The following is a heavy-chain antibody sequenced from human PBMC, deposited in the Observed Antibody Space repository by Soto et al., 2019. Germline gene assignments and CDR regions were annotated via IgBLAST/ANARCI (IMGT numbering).Heavy chain of an antibody. J-gene: IGHJ4*02. CDR2: ISSASSYI. CDR3: ARAVPVDY. Sequence: GGSLSLSCAASGFSSSTYTMNWVRQAPGKGLEWVASISSASSYIYYADSVRGRFTISRDNAKNSLYLQMNSLRAEDTAVYYCARAVPVDYWGQGTLVTVS. CDR1: GFSSSTYT. V-gene: IGHV3-21*01.